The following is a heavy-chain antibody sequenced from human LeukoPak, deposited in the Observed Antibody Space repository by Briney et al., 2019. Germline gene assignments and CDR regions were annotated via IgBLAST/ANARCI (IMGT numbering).Heavy chain of an antibody. Sequence: SETLSLTCTVSGYSISSGYYWGWIRQPPGKGLEWIGTIYHSGSTYYNPSLKSRVTISVDTSKNQFSLKLSSVTAADTAVYYCAREKMTGDAFDIWGQGTMVTVSS. J-gene: IGHJ3*02. CDR1: GYSISSGYY. CDR3: AREKMTGDAFDI. CDR2: IYHSGST. D-gene: IGHD5-24*01. V-gene: IGHV4-38-2*02.